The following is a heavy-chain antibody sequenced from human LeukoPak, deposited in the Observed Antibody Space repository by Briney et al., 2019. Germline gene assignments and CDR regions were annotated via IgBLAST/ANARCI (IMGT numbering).Heavy chain of an antibody. CDR3: ARVRSGYYWPYYYYYMDV. J-gene: IGHJ6*03. CDR1: GFTFSDYY. CDR2: ISSSGSTI. V-gene: IGHV3-11*04. Sequence: GGSLRLSCAASGFTFSDYYMSWIRQAPGKGLEWVSYISSSGSTIYYADSVKGRFTISRDNAKNSLYLQMNSLRAEDTAVYYCARVRSGYYWPYYYYYMDVWGKGTTVTVSS. D-gene: IGHD3-3*01.